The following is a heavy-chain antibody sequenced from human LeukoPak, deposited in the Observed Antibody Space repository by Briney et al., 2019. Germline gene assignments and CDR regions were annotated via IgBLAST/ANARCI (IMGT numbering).Heavy chain of an antibody. Sequence: ASVKVSCKASGYTFTSYGISWVRQAPGQGLEWMGWISAYKGNTNYAQKLQGRVTMTTDTSTSTAYMELRSLRSDDTAVYYCARGARITIFGVVIIYPFDYWGQGTLVTVSS. CDR2: ISAYKGNT. CDR1: GYTFTSYG. J-gene: IGHJ4*02. CDR3: ARGARITIFGVVIIYPFDY. V-gene: IGHV1-18*01. D-gene: IGHD3-3*01.